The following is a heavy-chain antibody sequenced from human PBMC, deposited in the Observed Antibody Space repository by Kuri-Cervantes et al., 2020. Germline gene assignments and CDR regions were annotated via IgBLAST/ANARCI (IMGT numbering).Heavy chain of an antibody. CDR2: INPHSGGA. Sequence: ASVKVSCKASGYTFTGYYMHWVRQAPGQGLEWMGWINPHSGGANYAQKFKSRVTITRDTSISTVYMDLRRLRSDDTAIYYCARSGSYSLIDHWGQGTLVTVSS. J-gene: IGHJ4*02. CDR3: ARSGSYSLIDH. CDR1: GYTFTGYY. D-gene: IGHD1-26*01. V-gene: IGHV1-2*02.